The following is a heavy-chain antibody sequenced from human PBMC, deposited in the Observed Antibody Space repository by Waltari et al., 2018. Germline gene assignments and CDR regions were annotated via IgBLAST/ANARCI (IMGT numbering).Heavy chain of an antibody. CDR2: ISSSDFGT. J-gene: IGHJ4*02. V-gene: IGHV3-23*04. D-gene: IGHD2-2*01. CDR1: GFTFSNYA. Sequence: EVQLVESGGGLVQPGGSLRLSCAASGFTFSNYAMSWVRQAPGQGLEWVSGISSSDFGTNYADSVKGRFTSSRANSKNTLYLQMNTLRAEDTAIYYCAKDPGYVPGYYFDQWGQGTLATVAS. CDR3: AKDPGYVPGYYFDQ.